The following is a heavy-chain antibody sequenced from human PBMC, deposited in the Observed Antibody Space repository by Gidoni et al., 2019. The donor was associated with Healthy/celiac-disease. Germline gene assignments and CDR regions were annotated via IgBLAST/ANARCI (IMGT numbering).Heavy chain of an antibody. CDR2: ICGSGGST. CDR1: GFTFSSEA. J-gene: IGHJ4*02. CDR3: AKQGAIVVVPAAIYY. Sequence: EVQLLETGGGLVQPGGSLGLSCAASGFTFSSEAISWVRQAQGQGLEWVVAICGSGGSTSDADPVKGRFTIFRDKSKDTLYLQMNSLRAEDTAVYYCAKQGAIVVVPAAIYYWGQGTLVTVSS. D-gene: IGHD2-2*01. V-gene: IGHV3-23*01.